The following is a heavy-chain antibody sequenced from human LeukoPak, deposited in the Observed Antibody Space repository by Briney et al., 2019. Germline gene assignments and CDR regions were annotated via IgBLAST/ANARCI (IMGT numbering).Heavy chain of an antibody. J-gene: IGHJ5*02. Sequence: SGTLSLTCAVSGGSISSSNWWSWVRRPPGKGLEWIGEIYHSGSTNYNPSLKSRVTISVDKSKNQFSLKLSSVTAADTAVYYCARASSRYSSSWYNWFDPWGQGTLVTVSS. D-gene: IGHD6-13*01. V-gene: IGHV4-4*02. CDR3: ARASSRYSSSWYNWFDP. CDR2: IYHSGST. CDR1: GGSISSSNW.